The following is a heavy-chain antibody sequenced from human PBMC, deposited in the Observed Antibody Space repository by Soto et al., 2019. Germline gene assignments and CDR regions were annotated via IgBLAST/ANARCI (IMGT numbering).Heavy chain of an antibody. V-gene: IGHV3-30-3*01. CDR3: AREADYYGMDV. J-gene: IGHJ6*02. CDR2: ISYDGSNK. Sequence: QVQLVESGGGVVQPGRSLRLSCAASGFTFSSYAMHWVHQAPGKGLEWVAVISYDGSNKYYADSVKGRFTISRDNSKNTLYLQMNSLRAEDTAVYYCAREADYYGMDVWGQGTTVTVSS. CDR1: GFTFSSYA. D-gene: IGHD6-19*01.